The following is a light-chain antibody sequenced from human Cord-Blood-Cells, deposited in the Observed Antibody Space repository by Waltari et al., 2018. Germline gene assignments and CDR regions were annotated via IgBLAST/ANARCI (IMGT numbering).Light chain of an antibody. V-gene: IGLV2-23*01. CDR2: EGR. J-gene: IGLJ1*01. CDR1: SSDVGSYNL. Sequence: QSALTQPASVSGSPGQSITIPCTGTSSDVGSYNLGSWYQQHPGKAPKLMIYEGRQRPSGVSNRFSGSKSGNTSSLTSSGLQAEDEADYYCCSYAGSSTYVFGTGTKVTVL. CDR3: CSYAGSSTYV.